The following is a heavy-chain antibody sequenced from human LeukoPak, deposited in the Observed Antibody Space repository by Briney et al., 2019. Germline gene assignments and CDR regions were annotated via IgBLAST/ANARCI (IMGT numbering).Heavy chain of an antibody. Sequence: GGSLRLSCAASGFTFSSYWMSWVRQAPGKGLEWVANIKQDGSEKYYVDSVKGRFTISRDNAKNSLYLQMNSLRAEDMALYYCAKEKIYCSGGSCYHDAFDIWGQGTMVTISS. CDR1: GFTFSSYW. V-gene: IGHV3-7*03. CDR2: IKQDGSEK. D-gene: IGHD2-15*01. CDR3: AKEKIYCSGGSCYHDAFDI. J-gene: IGHJ3*02.